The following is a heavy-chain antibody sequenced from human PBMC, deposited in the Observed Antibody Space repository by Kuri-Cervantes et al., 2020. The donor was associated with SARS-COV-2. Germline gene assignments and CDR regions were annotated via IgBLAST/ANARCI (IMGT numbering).Heavy chain of an antibody. Sequence: SETLSLTCTVSGGSISSSSYYWGWIRQPPGKGLEWIGCIYYSGSTYYNPSLKSRVTISVDTSKNQFSLKLSSVTAADTAVYYCARHEGVPAAFRLNWFDPWGQGTLVTVSS. CDR3: ARHEGVPAAFRLNWFDP. V-gene: IGHV4-39*01. D-gene: IGHD2-2*01. CDR1: GGSISSSSYY. J-gene: IGHJ5*02. CDR2: IYYSGST.